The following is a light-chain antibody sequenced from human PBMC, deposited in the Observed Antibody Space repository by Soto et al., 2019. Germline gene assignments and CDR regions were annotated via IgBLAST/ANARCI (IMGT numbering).Light chain of an antibody. J-gene: IGLJ2*01. Sequence: QSVLTQPPSASGTPGQRVTISCSGSSSNIGYSTVNWYQHLPGTAPKLLIYNDDRRPSGVPDRFSGSKSGTSASLTISGLQPEDEAEYYCAAWERSLYALFGGGTKLTVL. CDR1: SSNIGYST. CDR3: AAWERSLYAL. CDR2: NDD. V-gene: IGLV1-44*01.